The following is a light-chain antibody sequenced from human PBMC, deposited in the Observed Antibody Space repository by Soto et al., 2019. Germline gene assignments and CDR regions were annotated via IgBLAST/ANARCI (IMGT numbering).Light chain of an antibody. J-gene: IGKJ1*01. V-gene: IGKV1-5*03. CDR2: KAS. CDR3: QEYNSYWT. CDR1: QSISNW. Sequence: DIQMTQSPSTLSASVGDRVTITCRASQSISNWLAWYQQKPGKAPKVLIYKASSLEAGVPSRFSGSGSGTEFPLTISSLQPDDFGTYYCQEYNSYWTFGQGTKVEIK.